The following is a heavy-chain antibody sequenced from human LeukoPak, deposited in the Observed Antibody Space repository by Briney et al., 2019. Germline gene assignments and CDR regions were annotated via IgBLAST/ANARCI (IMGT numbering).Heavy chain of an antibody. V-gene: IGHV3-23*01. Sequence: GGSLRLSCAASGFTFSSYSMNWVRQAPGKGLEWVSAISGSGGNTYYADSVKGRFTISRDNSKNTLYLQMTSLRAEDTALYYCAKPAKTDYADYWGQGTLVTVSS. J-gene: IGHJ4*01. CDR2: ISGSGGNT. CDR1: GFTFSSYS. CDR3: AKPAKTDYADY. D-gene: IGHD1-14*01.